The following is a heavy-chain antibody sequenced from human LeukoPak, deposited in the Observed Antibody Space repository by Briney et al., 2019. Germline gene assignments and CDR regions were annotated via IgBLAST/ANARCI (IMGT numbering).Heavy chain of an antibody. CDR2: IQQDGSEK. V-gene: IGHV3-7*05. CDR3: ARNPPRYFN. Sequence: GGSLRLSCAGSGFTFSNYELNWVRQAPGKGLEWVANIQQDGSEKYYVDSVKGRFTISRDNAKNSLYLQMNSLRAEDTAVYYCARNPPRYFNWGQGTLVTVSS. D-gene: IGHD1-26*01. CDR1: GFTFSNYE. J-gene: IGHJ4*02.